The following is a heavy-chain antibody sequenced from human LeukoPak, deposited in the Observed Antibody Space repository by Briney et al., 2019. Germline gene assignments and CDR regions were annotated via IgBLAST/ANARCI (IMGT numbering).Heavy chain of an antibody. CDR2: IDSDGAST. CDR1: GFTLSSYW. Sequence: GGSLRLSCVASGFTLSSYWIHWVRQGPGKGLVWVSRIDSDGASTIYADSVKGRFTIYRDNVKDTVYLQMNSLRAEDTAVYYCARDYGGNLRAFDIWGQGTMVTVSS. J-gene: IGHJ3*02. V-gene: IGHV3-74*01. CDR3: ARDYGGNLRAFDI. D-gene: IGHD4-23*01.